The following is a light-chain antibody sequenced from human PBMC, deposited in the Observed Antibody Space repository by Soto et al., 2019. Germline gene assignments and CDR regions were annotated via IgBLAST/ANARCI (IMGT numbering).Light chain of an antibody. CDR2: EVS. V-gene: IGLV2-8*01. Sequence: QSALTQPPSASGSPGQSVTISCTGTSSDVGGYNYVSWYQQHPGKAPKLMIYEVSKRPSGVPDRFSGSKSGNTASLAVSGLQAEDEAAYYCSSYAGSNNLVVFGGGTELTVL. CDR3: SSYAGSNNLVV. CDR1: SSDVGGYNY. J-gene: IGLJ2*01.